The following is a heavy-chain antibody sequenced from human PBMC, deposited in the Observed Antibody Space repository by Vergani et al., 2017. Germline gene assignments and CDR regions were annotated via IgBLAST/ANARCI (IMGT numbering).Heavy chain of an antibody. CDR2: INPSGGST. Sequence: QVQLVQSGAEVKKPGASVKVSCKASGYTFTSYYMHLVRQAPGQGIEWMGIINPSGGSTSYAQKFQGRVTMTRDTSTSTVYMELRSLSSDDTAVYYCATNGGDYDFDYWGQGTLVTVSS. CDR1: GYTFTSYY. J-gene: IGHJ4*02. CDR3: ATNGGDYDFDY. D-gene: IGHD4-17*01. V-gene: IGHV1-46*01.